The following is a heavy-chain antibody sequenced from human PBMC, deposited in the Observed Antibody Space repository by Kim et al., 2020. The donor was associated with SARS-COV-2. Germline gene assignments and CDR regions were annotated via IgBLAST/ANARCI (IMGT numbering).Heavy chain of an antibody. D-gene: IGHD1-1*01. CDR2: IKQDEGEK. V-gene: IGHV3-7*01. CDR1: GFTFSTYF. Sequence: GGSLRLSCAASGFTFSTYFMSWVRQAPGKGLEWVANIKQDEGEKYYVDSVKGRFTVSRDNAKNSLYLQMHSLRADDTAVYYCARGWNGDQYGMDVWGQGTTVTVSS. J-gene: IGHJ6*02. CDR3: ARGWNGDQYGMDV.